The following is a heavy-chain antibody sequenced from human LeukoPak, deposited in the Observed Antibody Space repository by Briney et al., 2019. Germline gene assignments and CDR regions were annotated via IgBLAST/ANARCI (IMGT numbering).Heavy chain of an antibody. V-gene: IGHV4-34*01. CDR3: ATVSGSFDY. CDR2: INHSGST. CDR1: GGSFSGYY. J-gene: IGHJ4*02. Sequence: SETLSLTCAVYGGSFSGYYWSWIRQPPGKGLEWIGEINHSGSTNYNPSLKSRVTISVDTSKNQFSLKLSSVTAADTAVHYCATVSGSFDYWGQGTLVTVSS. D-gene: IGHD3-3*01.